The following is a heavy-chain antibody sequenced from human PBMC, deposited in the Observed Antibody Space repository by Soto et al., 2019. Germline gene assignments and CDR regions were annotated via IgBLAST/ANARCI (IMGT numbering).Heavy chain of an antibody. CDR3: ARGRGYSGDDHYYYFDMDV. CDR1: GGTFNNYP. D-gene: IGHD5-12*01. V-gene: IGHV1-69*13. Sequence: ASVKVSCKASGGTFNNYPITWVRQAPGEGLEWMGGSIPIFVPANYAKKFQGRSTISVDESTSTAYMELSSLRSEDTAVYYCARGRGYSGDDHYYYFDMDVWGQGTTVTVSS. CDR2: SIPIFVPA. J-gene: IGHJ6*02.